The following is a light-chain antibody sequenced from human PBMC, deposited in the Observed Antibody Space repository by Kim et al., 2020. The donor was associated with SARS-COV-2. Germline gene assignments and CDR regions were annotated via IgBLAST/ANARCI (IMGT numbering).Light chain of an antibody. CDR2: DAS. Sequence: IVLTQSPATLSLSPGERATLSCRVSQSVTYSLAWYQQRPGQAPRLLIYDASKRATGIPARFSGTGSGTDFTLTISSLEPEDSAVYYCQQRFNWPLTFGGGTKVDIK. CDR3: QQRFNWPLT. J-gene: IGKJ4*01. CDR1: QSVTYS. V-gene: IGKV3-11*01.